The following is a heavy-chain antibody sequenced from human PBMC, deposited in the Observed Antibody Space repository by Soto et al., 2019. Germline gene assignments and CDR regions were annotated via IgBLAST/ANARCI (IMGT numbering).Heavy chain of an antibody. CDR1: GYTFASYG. J-gene: IGHJ4*02. D-gene: IGHD5-12*01. CDR3: ARRWSAYDYGNYFDY. V-gene: IGHV1-18*01. CDR2: ISAYNGNT. Sequence: APVQVSCKASGYTFASYGISWVRQAPAQGRERMRWISAYNGNTNYAQKPQGRVTMTTDTSSSTAYMELRSLRSDDSAVYYCARRWSAYDYGNYFDYWGQGTLVTVSS.